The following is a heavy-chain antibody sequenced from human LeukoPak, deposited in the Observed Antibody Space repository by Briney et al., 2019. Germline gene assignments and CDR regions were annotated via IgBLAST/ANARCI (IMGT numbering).Heavy chain of an antibody. CDR3: ALPGYDSSGYYYFDY. CDR2: ISYDGSNK. V-gene: IGHV3-30-3*01. CDR1: GFTFSSYA. J-gene: IGHJ4*02. D-gene: IGHD3-22*01. Sequence: GGSLRLSCAASGFTFSSYAMHWVRQAPGKGLEWVAVISYDGSNKYHADSVKGRFTISRDNSKNTLYLQMNSLRAEDTAVYYCALPGYDSSGYYYFDYWGQGTLVTVSS.